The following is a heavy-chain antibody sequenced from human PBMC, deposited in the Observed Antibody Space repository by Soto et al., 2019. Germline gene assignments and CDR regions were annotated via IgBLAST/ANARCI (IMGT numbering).Heavy chain of an antibody. CDR1: GGSINSGGYY. V-gene: IGHV4-31*03. CDR2: IDYSGYT. J-gene: IGHJ4*02. D-gene: IGHD2-2*01. CDR3: ATSYCRSTNCPYYFDY. Sequence: VQLQESGPGLVKPSQTLSLTCTVSGGSINSGGYYWIWIRQHPGKGLEWIGHIDYSGYTSYNPSLKSRLTVSVDQTKTQFSLRLTSVTAADADLYYCATSYCRSTNCPYYFDYWGQGTLVTVSS.